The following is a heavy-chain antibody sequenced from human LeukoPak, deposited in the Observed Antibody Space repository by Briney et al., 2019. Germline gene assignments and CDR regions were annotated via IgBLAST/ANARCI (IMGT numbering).Heavy chain of an antibody. Sequence: GGSLRLSCAAAGFTFSDHYMTWIRQAPGKALEWVSYISPDGTTSYYADFLKGRFTVSRDNAKNSLYLQMNSLSAEDTAVYFCARGQWGLDYWGQGALVTVSS. V-gene: IGHV3-11*01. D-gene: IGHD1-26*01. CDR1: GFTFSDHY. CDR2: ISPDGTTS. J-gene: IGHJ4*02. CDR3: ARGQWGLDY.